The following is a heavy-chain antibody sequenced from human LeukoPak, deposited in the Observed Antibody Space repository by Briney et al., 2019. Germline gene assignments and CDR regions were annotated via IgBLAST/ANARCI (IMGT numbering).Heavy chain of an antibody. V-gene: IGHV4-34*01. Sequence: SETLSLTCAVYGGSFSGYYWSWIRQPPGKGLEWIGEINHSGSTNYNPSPKSRVTISVDTSKNQFSLKLSSVTAADTAVYYCARGLYYYDSSGYYDFDYWGQGTLVTVSS. D-gene: IGHD3-22*01. CDR2: INHSGST. CDR1: GGSFSGYY. J-gene: IGHJ4*02. CDR3: ARGLYYYDSSGYYDFDY.